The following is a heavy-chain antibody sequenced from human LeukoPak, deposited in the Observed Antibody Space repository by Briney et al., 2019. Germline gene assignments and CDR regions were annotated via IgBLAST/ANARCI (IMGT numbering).Heavy chain of an antibody. V-gene: IGHV4-34*01. CDR1: GVSFSGYY. D-gene: IGHD3-16*01. Sequence: SETLSLTCAVYGVSFSGYYWSWIRQPPGKGLEWIGEINHSGSTNYNPSLKSRVTISVDTSKNQFSLKLSSVTAADTAVYYCATFGGVYYFDYWGQGTLVTVSS. J-gene: IGHJ4*02. CDR2: INHSGST. CDR3: ATFGGVYYFDY.